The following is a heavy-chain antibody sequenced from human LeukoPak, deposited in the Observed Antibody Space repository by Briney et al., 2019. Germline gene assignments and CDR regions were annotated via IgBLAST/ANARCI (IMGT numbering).Heavy chain of an antibody. D-gene: IGHD6-19*01. V-gene: IGHV4-38-2*01. J-gene: IGHJ4*02. CDR3: ARLAVAGIDY. CDR1: GGSFSDYY. CDR2: IYHSGST. Sequence: SETLSLTCAVYGGSFSDYYWGWIRQPPGKGLEWIGSIYHSGSTYYNPSLKSRVTISVDTSKNQFSLKLSSVTAADTAVYYCARLAVAGIDYWGQGTPVTVSS.